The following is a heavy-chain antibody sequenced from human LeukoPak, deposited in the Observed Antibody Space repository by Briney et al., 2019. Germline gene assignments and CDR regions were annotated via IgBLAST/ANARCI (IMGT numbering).Heavy chain of an antibody. CDR3: ARGYCSSTSCYAFDI. J-gene: IGHJ3*02. D-gene: IGHD2-2*01. Sequence: ASVKVSCKASGYTFTGYYMHWVRQAPGQGLEWMGWINPNSGGTNYAQKFQGRVTITADKSTSTAYMELSSLRSEDTAVYYCARGYCSSTSCYAFDIWGQGTMVTVSS. V-gene: IGHV1-2*02. CDR1: GYTFTGYY. CDR2: INPNSGGT.